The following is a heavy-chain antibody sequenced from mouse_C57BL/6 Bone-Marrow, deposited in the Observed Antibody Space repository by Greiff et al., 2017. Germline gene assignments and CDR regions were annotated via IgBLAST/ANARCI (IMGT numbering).Heavy chain of an antibody. CDR2: LYPGSGST. D-gene: IGHD2-1*01. CDR1: GYTFTSYW. Sequence: QVQLQQPGAELVKPGASVKMSCKASGYTFTSYWITWVKQRPGQGLEWIGDLYPGSGSTNYNEKFKSKATLTVDTSSSTAYMQLSSLTSEDSAVYYCARSARLYGNYGIFAYWGQGTLVTVSA. J-gene: IGHJ3*01. V-gene: IGHV1-55*01. CDR3: ARSARLYGNYGIFAY.